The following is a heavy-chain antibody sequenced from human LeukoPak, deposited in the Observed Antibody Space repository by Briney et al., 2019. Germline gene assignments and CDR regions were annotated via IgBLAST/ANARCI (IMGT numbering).Heavy chain of an antibody. CDR1: GFTFDDYA. CDR2: ISWNSGSI. D-gene: IGHD6-19*01. J-gene: IGHJ5*02. CDR3: AKDSAMAVALGRNWFDP. Sequence: GGSLRLSCAASGFTFDDYAMHWVRQAPGKGLEWVSGISWNSGSIGYADSVKGRFTISRDNAKNSLYLQMNSLRAEDTALYYCAKDSAMAVALGRNWFDPWGQGTQVSVSS. V-gene: IGHV3-9*01.